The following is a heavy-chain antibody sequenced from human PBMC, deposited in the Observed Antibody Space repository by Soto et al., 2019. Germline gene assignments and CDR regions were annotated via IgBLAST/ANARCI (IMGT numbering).Heavy chain of an antibody. Sequence: EVQLVESGGGLVKPGGSLRLSCAASGFTFSSYSMNWVRQAPGKGLEWVSSISSSSSYIYYADSVKGRFTISRDNAKNSLYLQMNSLRAEDTAVYYCARVGNTAMVYPPYYYYYYMDVWGKGTTVTVSS. CDR3: ARVGNTAMVYPPYYYYYYMDV. V-gene: IGHV3-21*01. J-gene: IGHJ6*03. D-gene: IGHD5-18*01. CDR2: ISSSSSYI. CDR1: GFTFSSYS.